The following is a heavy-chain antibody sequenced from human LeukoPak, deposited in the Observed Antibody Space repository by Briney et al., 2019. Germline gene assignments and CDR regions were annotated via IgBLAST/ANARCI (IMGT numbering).Heavy chain of an antibody. J-gene: IGHJ6*03. CDR3: ARDSVVVPAATYYYYYYMDV. CDR1: GGSISSHY. CDR2: IYYSGST. V-gene: IGHV4-59*11. Sequence: SETLSLTCSVSGGSISSHYWGWIRQPPGKGLEWIGYIYYSGSTNYNPSLKSRVTISVDTSKNQFSLKLSSVTAADTAVYYYARDSVVVPAATYYYYYYMDVWGRGTTVTVSS. D-gene: IGHD2-2*01.